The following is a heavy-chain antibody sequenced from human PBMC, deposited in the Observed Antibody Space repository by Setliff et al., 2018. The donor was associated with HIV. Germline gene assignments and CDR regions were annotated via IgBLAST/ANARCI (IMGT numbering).Heavy chain of an antibody. CDR1: GGSFSDDY. J-gene: IGHJ5*01. Sequence: PSETLSLTCAVYGGSFSDDYWSWIRQPPGRGMEWIGEIDHSGRSNYNPSLKSRALMAIDASKSQISLNLTSISAADTAVYYCAKCSGRFGVVTWFDSWGHGMLVTVSS. D-gene: IGHD3-10*02. V-gene: IGHV4-34*01. CDR2: IDHSGRS. CDR3: AKCSGRFGVVTWFDS.